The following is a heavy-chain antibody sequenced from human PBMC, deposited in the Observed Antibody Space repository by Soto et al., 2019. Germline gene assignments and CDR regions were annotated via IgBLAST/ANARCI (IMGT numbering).Heavy chain of an antibody. V-gene: IGHV3-23*01. J-gene: IGHJ4*02. CDR1: GFSFDTYA. D-gene: IGHD5-12*01. Sequence: EAQLLESGGGLVQPGGSLRLSCAASGFSFDTYAMSWVRQAPGKGLEWVSSISGSGGNTYYADSVKGRFTISRDSSKNILCLQMTSLRAQDTALNCWAKLGMPTISLDYWGQGTQVTVSS. CDR3: AKLGMPTISLDY. CDR2: ISGSGGNT.